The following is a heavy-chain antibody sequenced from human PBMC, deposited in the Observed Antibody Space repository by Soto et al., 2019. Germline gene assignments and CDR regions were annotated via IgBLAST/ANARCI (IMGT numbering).Heavy chain of an antibody. J-gene: IGHJ4*02. V-gene: IGHV3-23*01. Sequence: EVQLLESGGGLVQPGGSLSLSCAASGFTFSSYAMSWVRQAPGKGLEWVSDISGSGGSTYYADSVKGRFTISRDNSKNTLYLQMNSLRAEDTAVYYCAKEGGGGDGLDCWGQGTLVTVSS. CDR1: GFTFSSYA. D-gene: IGHD2-21*01. CDR3: AKEGGGGDGLDC. CDR2: ISGSGGST.